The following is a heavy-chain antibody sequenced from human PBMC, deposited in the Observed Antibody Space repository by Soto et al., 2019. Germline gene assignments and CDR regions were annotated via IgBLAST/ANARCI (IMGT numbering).Heavy chain of an antibody. D-gene: IGHD4-4*01. Sequence: EVQLLESGGGLVQPGGSLRLSCAASGFTFNNYAMSWVRQAPGKGLEWVSTITGGGAGTYYAVSVKGRFTISRDNSNNMLYLQMNSLRVEDTALYYCAKCFRNYAADNFDNWGQGTLVTVSS. CDR2: ITGGGAGT. CDR3: AKCFRNYAADNFDN. CDR1: GFTFNNYA. V-gene: IGHV3-23*01. J-gene: IGHJ4*02.